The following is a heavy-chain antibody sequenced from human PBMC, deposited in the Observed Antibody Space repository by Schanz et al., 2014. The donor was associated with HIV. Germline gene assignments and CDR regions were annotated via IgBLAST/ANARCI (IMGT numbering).Heavy chain of an antibody. V-gene: IGHV3-9*01. J-gene: IGHJ4*02. CDR3: AREKYCSGGSCSGIFAY. Sequence: EVQLVESGGGLVQPGRSLRISCATSGFTFDDYAVHWVRQAPGKGLEWVSGISWNSGEIGYADSVKGRFTISRDNTKKSLYMQMNSLRAEDTALYYCAREKYCSGGSCSGIFAYWGQGILVTVSP. D-gene: IGHD2-15*01. CDR2: ISWNSGEI. CDR1: GFTFDDYA.